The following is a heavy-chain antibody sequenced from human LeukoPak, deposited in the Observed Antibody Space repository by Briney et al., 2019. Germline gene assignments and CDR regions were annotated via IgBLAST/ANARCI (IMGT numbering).Heavy chain of an antibody. CDR2: ISWNSGSI. CDR1: GFTFDDYA. CDR3: AKDIGSSGSYSNWFDP. Sequence: GGSLRLSCAASGFTFDDYAMHWVRQAPGKGLEWVSGISWNSGSIGYADSVKGRFTISRDNAKNSLYLQMNSLRAEDTALYYCAKDIGSSGSYSNWFDPWGQGTLVTVSS. V-gene: IGHV3-9*01. D-gene: IGHD3-10*01. J-gene: IGHJ5*02.